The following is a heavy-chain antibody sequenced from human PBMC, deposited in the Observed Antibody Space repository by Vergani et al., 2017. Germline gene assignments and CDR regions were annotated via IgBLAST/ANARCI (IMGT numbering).Heavy chain of an antibody. V-gene: IGHV3-9*02. CDR2: ISWNSNSI. Sequence: EVQLEESGGGLVLPGRSLRLSCVASGFTSAGYAMHWVRQAPGKGLEWVSGISWNSNSIGYADSVKGRFTISRDNAKNSLYLQMNSLRAEDTALYYCAKDLGTSSGGGWFDPWCQETLVTVSS. D-gene: IGHD6-6*01. J-gene: IGHJ5*02. CDR3: AKDLGTSSGGGWFDP. CDR1: GFTSAGYA.